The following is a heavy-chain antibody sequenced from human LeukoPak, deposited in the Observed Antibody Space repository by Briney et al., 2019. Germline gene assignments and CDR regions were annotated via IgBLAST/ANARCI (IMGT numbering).Heavy chain of an antibody. D-gene: IGHD6-13*01. Sequence: GRSLRLSCAASGFTFSSYAMSWVRQAPGKGLEWVSAISGSGGSTYYADSVKGRFTISRDNSKNTLYLQMNSLRAEDTAVYYCARGNVQQLVPYYFDYWGQGTLVTVSS. CDR3: ARGNVQQLVPYYFDY. V-gene: IGHV3-23*01. CDR2: ISGSGGST. J-gene: IGHJ4*02. CDR1: GFTFSSYA.